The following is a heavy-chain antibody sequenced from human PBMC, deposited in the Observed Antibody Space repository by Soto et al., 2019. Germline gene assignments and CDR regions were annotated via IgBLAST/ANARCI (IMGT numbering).Heavy chain of an antibody. Sequence: EVQLVESGGGLVKPGGSLRLSCAASGFTFSSYSMNCVRQAPGQGLEWVSSISSSSSYIYYADSVKGRFTISRDNAKNSLDLQINSLRAEDTAWYYCARDQPGYSYGYGLGYWGQGTLVTVSS. CDR1: GFTFSSYS. CDR3: ARDQPGYSYGYGLGY. V-gene: IGHV3-21*01. CDR2: ISSSSSYI. J-gene: IGHJ4*02. D-gene: IGHD5-18*01.